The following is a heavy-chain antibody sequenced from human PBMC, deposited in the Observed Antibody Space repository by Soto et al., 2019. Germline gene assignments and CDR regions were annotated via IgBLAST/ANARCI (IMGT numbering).Heavy chain of an antibody. CDR2: ISGSGGST. J-gene: IGHJ2*01. D-gene: IGHD3-3*01. Sequence: EVQLLESGGGLVQPGGSLRLSCAGSGFTFSSYAMHWVRQAPGKGLEWVSAISGSGGSTYYADSVKGRFTISRDNSKNTLYLQMNSLRAEDTAVYYCAKDKGYYDFWSGYYAKGYWYFDLWGRGTLVTVSS. CDR1: GFTFSSYA. V-gene: IGHV3-23*01. CDR3: AKDKGYYDFWSGYYAKGYWYFDL.